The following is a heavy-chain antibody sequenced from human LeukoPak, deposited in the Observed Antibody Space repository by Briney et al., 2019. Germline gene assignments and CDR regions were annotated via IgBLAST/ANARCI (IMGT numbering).Heavy chain of an antibody. CDR1: GGSINSYY. V-gene: IGHV4-59*01. CDR3: ATVRGDSARYYYYYYMDV. D-gene: IGHD4-17*01. CDR2: IYYSGST. J-gene: IGHJ6*03. Sequence: SETLSLTCTVSGGSINSYYWSWIRQPPGKGLEWIGYIYYSGSTNYNPSLKSRVTISVDTSKNQFSLKLSSVTAADTAVYYCATVRGDSARYYYYYYMDVWGKGTTVTVSS.